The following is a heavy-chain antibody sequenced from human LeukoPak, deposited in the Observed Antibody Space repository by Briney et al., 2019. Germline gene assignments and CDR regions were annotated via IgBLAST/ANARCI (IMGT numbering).Heavy chain of an antibody. CDR2: ISSTGTTI. CDR3: ARGGGYISSWSYFDY. Sequence: GGSLRLSCSASGFTFSSYEMNWVSQAQGKGLEWVSYISSTGTTIYYADSVRGQFTISRDNAENSLYLQMNSLRAEDTAVYYCARGGGYISSWSYFDYWGQGALVTVSS. J-gene: IGHJ4*02. CDR1: GFTFSSYE. D-gene: IGHD6-13*01. V-gene: IGHV3-48*03.